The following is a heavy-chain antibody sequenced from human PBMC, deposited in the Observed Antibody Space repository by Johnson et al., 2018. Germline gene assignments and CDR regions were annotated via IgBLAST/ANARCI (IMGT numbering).Heavy chain of an antibody. D-gene: IGHD5-24*01. V-gene: IGHV3-30-3*01. CDR3: AKDRTGNWHGHFQY. J-gene: IGHJ1*01. CDR2: ISDDGIYK. CDR1: GFTFSIYS. Sequence: QVQLVQSGGGVVQPGRSPRLSCAASGFTFSIYSMHWVRQAPGKGLEWVAGISDDGIYKYYADSVKGRFTISRDNSNDTLSLQMVSLRAEDTAVYYCAKDRTGNWHGHFQYWGQGTLVTVSS.